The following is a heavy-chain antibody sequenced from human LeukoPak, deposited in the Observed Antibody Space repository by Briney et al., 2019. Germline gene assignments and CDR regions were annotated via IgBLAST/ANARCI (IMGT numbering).Heavy chain of an antibody. J-gene: IGHJ3*02. Sequence: SETLSLTCTVSGGSISSYYWSWIRQPPGKGLEWIGYIYYSGSTNYNPSLKSRVTISVDTSKNQFSLKLSSVTAADTAVYYCARVGTTGTGAFDIWGQGTMVTVSS. CDR1: GGSISSYY. D-gene: IGHD1-1*01. CDR3: ARVGTTGTGAFDI. V-gene: IGHV4-59*01. CDR2: IYYSGST.